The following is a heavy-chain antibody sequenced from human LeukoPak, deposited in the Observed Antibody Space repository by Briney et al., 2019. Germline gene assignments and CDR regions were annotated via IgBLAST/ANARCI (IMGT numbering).Heavy chain of an antibody. CDR2: ISSSGSSI. D-gene: IGHD3-22*01. Sequence: GGSLRLSCAASGFTFSSYSMNWVRQAPGKGLEWVSYISSSGSSIYYADSVKGRFTISRDNSKNSLYLQMNSLRAEDTAVYYCARDAQTLYYYDSSAYPDYWGQGTLVTVSS. J-gene: IGHJ4*02. CDR3: ARDAQTLYYYDSSAYPDY. CDR1: GFTFSSYS. V-gene: IGHV3-48*04.